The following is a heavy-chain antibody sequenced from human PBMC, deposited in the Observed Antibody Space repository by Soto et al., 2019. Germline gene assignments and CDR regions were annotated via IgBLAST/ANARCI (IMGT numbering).Heavy chain of an antibody. D-gene: IGHD3-3*01. Sequence: QVQLVESGGGVVQPGRSLRLSCAASGFTFSAFGMHWVRQAPGKGLEWVAVISNDGNQGHYADSVRGRFSISRDNAKNTFYLQMNSLSSEDTAVYFCAKTITTFGGSSTGRGALLDYWGQGILVTVSS. CDR1: GFTFSAFG. J-gene: IGHJ4*02. CDR3: AKTITTFGGSSTGRGALLDY. V-gene: IGHV3-30*18. CDR2: ISNDGNQG.